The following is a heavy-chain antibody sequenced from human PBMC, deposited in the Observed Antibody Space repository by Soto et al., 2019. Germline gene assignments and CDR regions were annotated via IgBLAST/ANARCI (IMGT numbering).Heavy chain of an antibody. CDR2: VFWDEDK. J-gene: IGHJ4*01. CDR1: GFSLSTSEVG. CDR3: VLRTYGRGGRYSDS. V-gene: IGHV2-5*02. D-gene: IGHD2-15*01. Sequence: QITLKESGPTLVKPTQTLTLTCTFSGFSLSTSEVGVGWIRQPPGKALEWLAVVFWDEDKHYSPSLRSRLTITKDPNKNQVVHSIIDTDAVDSATSYGVLRTYGRGGRYSDSWGHGTLITVS.